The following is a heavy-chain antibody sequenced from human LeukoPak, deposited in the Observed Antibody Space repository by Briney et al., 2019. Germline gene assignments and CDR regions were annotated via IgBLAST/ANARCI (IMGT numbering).Heavy chain of an antibody. V-gene: IGHV1-69*05. CDR1: GGTFSSYA. CDR2: IIPIFGTA. D-gene: IGHD3-3*01. Sequence: SVKVSCKASGGTFSSYAISWMRQAPGQGLEWMGRIIPIFGTANYAQKFQGRVTITTDESTSTAYMELSSLRSEDTAVYYCARDSTIFGVDRYYYYYMDVWGKGTTVTVSS. CDR3: ARDSTIFGVDRYYYYYMDV. J-gene: IGHJ6*03.